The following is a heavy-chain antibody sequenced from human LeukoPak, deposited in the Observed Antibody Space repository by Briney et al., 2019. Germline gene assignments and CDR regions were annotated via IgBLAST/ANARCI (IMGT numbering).Heavy chain of an antibody. V-gene: IGHV1-69*13. CDR1: GGTFSSYA. D-gene: IGHD3-22*01. CDR2: IILIFGTA. Sequence: GASVKVSCKASGGTFSSYAISWVRQAPGQGLEWMGGIILIFGTANYAQKFQGRVTITADESTSTAYTELSSLRSEDTAVYYCARASRKGYYDSSGYLDYWGQGTLVTVSS. CDR3: ARASRKGYYDSSGYLDY. J-gene: IGHJ4*02.